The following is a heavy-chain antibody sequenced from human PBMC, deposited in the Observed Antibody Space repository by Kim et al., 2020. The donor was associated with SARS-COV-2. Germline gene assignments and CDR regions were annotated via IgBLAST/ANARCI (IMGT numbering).Heavy chain of an antibody. CDR1: GFTFSSYS. Sequence: GGSLRLSCAASGFTFSSYSMNWVRQAPGKGLEWVSYISSSSSTIYYADSVKGRFTISRDNAKNSLYLQMNSLRDEDTAVYYCVRDGSVLRYFDWLLFPDYWGQGTLVTVSS. V-gene: IGHV3-48*02. CDR2: ISSSSSTI. CDR3: VRDGSVLRYFDWLLFPDY. D-gene: IGHD3-9*01. J-gene: IGHJ4*02.